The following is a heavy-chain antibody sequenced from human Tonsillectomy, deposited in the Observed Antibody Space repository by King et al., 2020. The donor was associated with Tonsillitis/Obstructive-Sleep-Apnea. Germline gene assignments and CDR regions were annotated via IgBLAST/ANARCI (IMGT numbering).Heavy chain of an antibody. V-gene: IGHV3-33*01. D-gene: IGHD2/OR15-2a*01. Sequence: VQLVESGGGVVQPGRSLRLSCAASGFKFSSYGMHWVRQAPGKGLEWVAVIWYDGTNKYYADSVKGRFTISRDNSKNTLYLQMNSLRAEDTAVYYCARDSPQDTPIYFYFGMDVWGQGTTVTVSS. J-gene: IGHJ6*02. CDR2: IWYDGTNK. CDR3: ARDSPQDTPIYFYFGMDV. CDR1: GFKFSSYG.